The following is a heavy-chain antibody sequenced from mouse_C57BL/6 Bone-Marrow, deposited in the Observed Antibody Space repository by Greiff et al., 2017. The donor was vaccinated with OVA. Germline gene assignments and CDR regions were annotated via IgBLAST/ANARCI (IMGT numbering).Heavy chain of an antibody. J-gene: IGHJ2*01. V-gene: IGHV1-69*01. CDR1: GYTFTSYW. CDR3: ARGICYGYDLDY. Sequence: QVQLQQPGAELVMPGASVKLSCKASGYTFTSYWMHWVKQRPGQGLEWIGEIDPSDSYTNYNQKFKGKSTLTVDKSSSTAYMQLSNLTSEDSAVYYCARGICYGYDLDYWGRGTTLTVSS. CDR2: IDPSDSYT. D-gene: IGHD2-2*01.